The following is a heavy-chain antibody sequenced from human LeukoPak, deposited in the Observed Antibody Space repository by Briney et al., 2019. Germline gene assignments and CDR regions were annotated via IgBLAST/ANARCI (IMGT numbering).Heavy chain of an antibody. CDR1: GYTFTGYS. J-gene: IGHJ4*02. Sequence: ASVKVSCKASGYTFTGYSMYWVRQAPGQGLEWMGWINPNSGGTNYAQKFQGRVTMTRDTSISAVYMELSRLRSDDTAVYYCAIYGTGVYNLVQYWGQGTLVTVSS. CDR3: AIYGTGVYNLVQY. V-gene: IGHV1-2*02. D-gene: IGHD5/OR15-5a*01. CDR2: INPNSGGT.